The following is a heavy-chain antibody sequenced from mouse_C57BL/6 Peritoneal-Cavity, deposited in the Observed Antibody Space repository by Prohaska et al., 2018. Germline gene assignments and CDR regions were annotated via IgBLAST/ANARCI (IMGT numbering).Heavy chain of an antibody. D-gene: IGHD1-1*02. J-gene: IGHJ2*01. V-gene: IGHV1-26*01. Sequence: QSHGKSLEWIGDINPNNGGTSYNQKLKCKSTLTVDKSSSTAYMGRRSMTSEDSAVDYCASGNSFDDWGKGTTLTVSS. CDR3: ASGNSFDD. CDR2: INPNNGGT.